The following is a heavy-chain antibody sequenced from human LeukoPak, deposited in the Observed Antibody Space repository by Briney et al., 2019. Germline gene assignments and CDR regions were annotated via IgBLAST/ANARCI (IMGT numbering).Heavy chain of an antibody. CDR2: INPSGGST. D-gene: IGHD4-11*01. Sequence: ASVKVSCKASGYTFTNYYIHWVRQAPGQGLEWMGIINPSGGSTNFAQKFQGRVTMSTDTSTITVYMELSSLRSEDTAVYYCARWTTTYLDYWGQGTLVTVSS. CDR3: ARWTTTYLDY. V-gene: IGHV1-46*01. J-gene: IGHJ4*02. CDR1: GYTFTNYY.